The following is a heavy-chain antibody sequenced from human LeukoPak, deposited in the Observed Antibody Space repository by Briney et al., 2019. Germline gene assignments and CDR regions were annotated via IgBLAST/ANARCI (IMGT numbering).Heavy chain of an antibody. Sequence: GASVKVSCKASGYTFTGYYMHWMRLAPGQGLEWMGWINPNSGGTNYAQKFQGRVTMTRDTSISTAYMELSRLRSDDTAVYYCARVDGGSGSYGYWGQGTLVTVSS. J-gene: IGHJ4*02. V-gene: IGHV1-2*02. D-gene: IGHD3-10*01. CDR2: INPNSGGT. CDR3: ARVDGGSGSYGY. CDR1: GYTFTGYY.